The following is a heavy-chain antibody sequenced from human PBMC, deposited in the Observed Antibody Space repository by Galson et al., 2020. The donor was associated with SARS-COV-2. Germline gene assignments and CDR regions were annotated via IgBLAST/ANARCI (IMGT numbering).Heavy chain of an antibody. CDR2: MNDSGST. CDR3: ARISKDGSGSYYINWFDT. D-gene: IGHD3-10*01. V-gene: IGHV4-34*01. J-gene: IGHJ5*02. CDR1: GGSLSGGF. Sequence: SETLSLTCAVYGGSLSGGFWNWIRQPPGKGLEWIGEMNDSGSTNNNPSLKSRVTISMDTSKNQFSLNLSSVTAADTAVYFCARISKDGSGSYYINWFDTWGQGTLVTVSS.